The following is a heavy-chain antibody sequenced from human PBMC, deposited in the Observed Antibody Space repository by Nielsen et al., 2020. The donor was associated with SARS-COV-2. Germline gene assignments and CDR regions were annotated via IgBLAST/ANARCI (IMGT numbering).Heavy chain of an antibody. J-gene: IGHJ3*01. D-gene: IGHD6-13*01. V-gene: IGHV3-23*03. CDR2: IYSGGSST. Sequence: GESLKISCAASGFTFSSYAMSWVRQAPGKGLEWVSVIYSGGSSTYYADSVKGRFTISRDNSKNTLYLQMNSLRVEDTAVYFCARIAAAGWAFDVWGQGTIVTVSP. CDR3: ARIAAAGWAFDV. CDR1: GFTFSSYA.